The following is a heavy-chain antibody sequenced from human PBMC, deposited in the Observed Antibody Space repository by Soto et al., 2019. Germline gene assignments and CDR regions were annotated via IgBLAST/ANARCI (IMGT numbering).Heavy chain of an antibody. CDR1: GGSMSSGGYY. J-gene: IGHJ3*02. D-gene: IGHD4-17*01. Sequence: PSETLSLTCNVSGGSMSSGGYYWSWIRQHPRKGLEWIGHLYYSGSTYYNPSLESRVTISVDTSENHFSLKLSSVTAADTAVYYGGGNGEYEGGNIWGKGKMVTVSS. CDR2: LYYSGST. CDR3: GGNGEYEGGNI. V-gene: IGHV4-31*03.